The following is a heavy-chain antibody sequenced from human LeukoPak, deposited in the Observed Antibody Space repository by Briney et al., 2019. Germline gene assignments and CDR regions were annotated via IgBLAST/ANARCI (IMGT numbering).Heavy chain of an antibody. CDR3: TTALYYYDSSGYYRFDY. CDR2: IKSKTDGGTT. D-gene: IGHD3-22*01. CDR1: GFTFSNAW. V-gene: IGHV3-15*01. J-gene: IGHJ4*02. Sequence: PGGSLRLSCAASGFTFSNAWMSWVRQAPGKGLEWVGRIKSKTDGGTTDYAAPVKGRFTISRDDSKNTLYLQMNSLKTEDTAVYHCTTALYYYDSSGYYRFDYWGQGTLVTVSS.